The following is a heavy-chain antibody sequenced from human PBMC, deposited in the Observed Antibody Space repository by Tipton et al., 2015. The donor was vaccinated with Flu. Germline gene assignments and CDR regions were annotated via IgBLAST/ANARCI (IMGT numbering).Heavy chain of an antibody. CDR3: ARSKWEPIQNYYYYYGMDV. D-gene: IGHD1-26*01. Sequence: QLVQSGAEVKKPGASVKVSCKASGYTFTSYDINWVRQATGQGLEWMGWMNPNSGNTGYAQKFQGRVTMTRNTPISTAYMELSSLRSEDTAVYYCARSKWEPIQNYYYYYGMDVWGQGTTVTVSS. CDR1: GYTFTSYD. V-gene: IGHV1-8*01. CDR2: MNPNSGNT. J-gene: IGHJ6*02.